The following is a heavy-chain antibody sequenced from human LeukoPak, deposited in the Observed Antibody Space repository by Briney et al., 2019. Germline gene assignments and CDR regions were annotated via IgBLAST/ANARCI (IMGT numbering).Heavy chain of an antibody. J-gene: IGHJ5*02. Sequence: ASVKVSCKASGYTFTSYGISWVRQAPGQGLEWMGWISAYNGNTNYAQKLQGRVTMTTDTSTSTAYMELRSLRSDDTAVYYCARDYDYVWGSYRSRRGSWFDPWGQGTLVTVSS. V-gene: IGHV1-18*01. CDR3: ARDYDYVWGSYRSRRGSWFDP. CDR1: GYTFTSYG. D-gene: IGHD3-16*02. CDR2: ISAYNGNT.